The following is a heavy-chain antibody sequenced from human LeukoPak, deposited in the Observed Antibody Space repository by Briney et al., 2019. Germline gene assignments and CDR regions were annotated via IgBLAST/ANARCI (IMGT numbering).Heavy chain of an antibody. CDR2: INPNSGGT. V-gene: IGHV1-2*02. Sequence: GASVKVSCKASGYTFTGYYMHWVRQAPGQGLEWMGWINPNSGGTNYAQKFQGRATMTRDTSISTAYMELSRLRSDDTAVYYCARDYVAVAGTTGLDFDYWGQGTLVTVSS. D-gene: IGHD6-19*01. CDR1: GYTFTGYY. CDR3: ARDYVAVAGTTGLDFDY. J-gene: IGHJ4*02.